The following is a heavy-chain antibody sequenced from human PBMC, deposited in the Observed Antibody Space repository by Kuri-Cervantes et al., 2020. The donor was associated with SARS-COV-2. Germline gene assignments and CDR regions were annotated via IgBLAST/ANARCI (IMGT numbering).Heavy chain of an antibody. CDR3: ARGGGFFEPSLDS. V-gene: IGHV4-34*01. D-gene: IGHD4-23*01. J-gene: IGHJ5*01. CDR2: INHSGDT. CDR1: GGSFSDYY. Sequence: SQTLSLTCAVYGGSFSDYYWSWVRQSPGKGLEWIGEINHSGDTNYNPSLKSRVTMSIDTSKNQFSLRVKSVSAADTAVYYCARGGGFFEPSLDSWGHGTRVTVSS.